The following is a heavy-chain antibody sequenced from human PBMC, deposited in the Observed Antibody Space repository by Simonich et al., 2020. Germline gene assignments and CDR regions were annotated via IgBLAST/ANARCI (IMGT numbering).Heavy chain of an antibody. V-gene: IGHV3-30*07. CDR2: ISYDGSNK. CDR1: GFTFSSYA. Sequence: QVQLVESGGGVVQPGRSLRLSCAASGFTFSSYAMHWVRQAPGKGLDGLAVISYDGSNKYYADAVKGRFTISRGNSKNTLYLQMNSLRAEDTAVYYCAREGAGNDAFDIWGQGTMVTVSS. D-gene: IGHD1-26*01. J-gene: IGHJ3*02. CDR3: AREGAGNDAFDI.